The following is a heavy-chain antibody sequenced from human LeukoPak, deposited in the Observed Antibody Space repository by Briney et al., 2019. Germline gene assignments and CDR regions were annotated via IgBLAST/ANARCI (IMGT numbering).Heavy chain of an antibody. CDR3: AGSYDSSDYVIDY. CDR2: ISGSGGST. J-gene: IGHJ4*02. Sequence: GGSLRLSCAASGFTFSSYAMSWVRQAPGKGLEWVSAISGSGGSTYYADSVKGRFTISGDNSKNTLYLQMNSLRAEDAAVYYCAGSYDSSDYVIDYWGQGTLVTVSS. CDR1: GFTFSSYA. V-gene: IGHV3-23*01. D-gene: IGHD3-22*01.